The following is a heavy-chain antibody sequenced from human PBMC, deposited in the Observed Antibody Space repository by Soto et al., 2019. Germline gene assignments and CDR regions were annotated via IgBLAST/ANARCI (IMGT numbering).Heavy chain of an antibody. CDR2: ISYDGSNK. CDR1: GFTFSSYG. D-gene: IGHD2-2*01. Sequence: GSLRLSCAASGFTFSSYGMHWVRQAPGKGLEWVAVISYDGSNKYYADSVKGRFTISRDNSKNTLYLQMNSLRAEDTAVYYCAKDYCSSTSCPNHYYYYYGMDVWGQGTTVTVSS. CDR3: AKDYCSSTSCPNHYYYYYGMDV. J-gene: IGHJ6*02. V-gene: IGHV3-30*18.